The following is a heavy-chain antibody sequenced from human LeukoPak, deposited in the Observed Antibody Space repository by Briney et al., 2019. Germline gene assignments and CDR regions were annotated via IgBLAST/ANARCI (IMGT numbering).Heavy chain of an antibody. D-gene: IGHD3-10*01. V-gene: IGHV4-39*07. CDR2: IYYSGST. CDR1: GGSISSSSYY. J-gene: IGHJ4*02. Sequence: SETLSLTCTVSGGSISSSSYYWGWIRQPPGKGLEWIGSIYYSGSTHYNPSLKSRVTISVDRSENQFSLKLSSVTAADTAVYYCARYGGSGTYYFDYWGQGTLVTVSS. CDR3: ARYGGSGTYYFDY.